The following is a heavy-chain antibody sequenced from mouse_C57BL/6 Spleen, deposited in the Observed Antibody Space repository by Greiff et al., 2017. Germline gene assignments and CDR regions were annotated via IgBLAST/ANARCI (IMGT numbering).Heavy chain of an antibody. J-gene: IGHJ1*03. CDR1: GYTFTSYW. V-gene: IGHV1-69*01. CDR2: IDPSDSYT. CDR3: ARGGGNYPSYFDG. Sequence: QVQLQQPGAELVMPGASVKLSCKASGYTFTSYWMHWVKQRPGQGLEWIGEIDPSDSYTNYNQKFQGNSTLTVDKSSSTAYMQLSSLTSEDSAVYYCARGGGNYPSYFDGWGTGTTVTVSS. D-gene: IGHD2-1*01.